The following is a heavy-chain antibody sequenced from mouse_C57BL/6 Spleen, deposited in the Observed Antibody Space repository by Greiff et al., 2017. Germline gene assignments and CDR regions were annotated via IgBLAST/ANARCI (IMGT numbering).Heavy chain of an antibody. J-gene: IGHJ3*01. Sequence: QVQLQQPGAELVRPWSSVKLSCKASGYTFTSYWWDWVKQRPGQDLEWIGNIYPSDSATHYNQKFKDKATLTVDKSSSTAYMQLCSQTSEDSAVYYCASVGDCYGSGFPFAYWGQGTLVTVSA. D-gene: IGHD1-1*01. V-gene: IGHV1-61*01. CDR2: IYPSDSAT. CDR1: GYTFTSYW. CDR3: ASVGDCYGSGFPFAY.